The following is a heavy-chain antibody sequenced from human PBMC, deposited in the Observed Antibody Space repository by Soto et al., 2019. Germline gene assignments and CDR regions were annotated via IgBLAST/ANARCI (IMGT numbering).Heavy chain of an antibody. V-gene: IGHV3-48*03. CDR1: GFPFSHYE. CDR2: IKSSGDTG. J-gene: IGHJ4*02. CDR3: TRDPFDF. Sequence: PGGSLTLSCAASGFPFSHYEMNWVRQAPGRGLEWVSYIKSSGDTGHYADSVRGRFTVSRDNAKNLLFLHLTGLSVEDTATYYCTRDPFDFWGQGTQVVVS.